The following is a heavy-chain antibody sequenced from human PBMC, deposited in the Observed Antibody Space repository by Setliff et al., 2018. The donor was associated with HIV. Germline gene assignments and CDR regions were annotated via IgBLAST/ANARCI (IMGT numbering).Heavy chain of an antibody. CDR2: IYWNNNK. J-gene: IGHJ4*02. V-gene: IGHV2-5*01. CDR1: GLSLSSSGVG. CDR3: AYSGRQLRGPYFDF. Sequence: ESGPTLVNPTQPLTLTCTFSGLSLSSSGVGVGWIRQSPGKALEWPAFIYWNNNKHYSTSLKSRLTVTKDTSKNRVVFTMTNMDPVDTATYYCAYSGRQLRGPYFDFWGQGTPVTAPQ. D-gene: IGHD1-1*01.